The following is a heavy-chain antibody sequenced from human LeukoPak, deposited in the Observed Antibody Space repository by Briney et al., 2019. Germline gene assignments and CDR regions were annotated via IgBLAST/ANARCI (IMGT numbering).Heavy chain of an antibody. V-gene: IGHV1-2*04. CDR3: ARDILGRSNGGSNYFGMEV. CDR2: IDLYTGGA. CDR1: GYTFTDYH. J-gene: IGHJ6*02. Sequence: ASVKVSCEASGYTFTDYHMHWVRQAPGQGLEWMGCIDLYTGGAHYAQKFQDWLSITRDTSINTAYMELSSLRSDDAAVYYCARDILGRSNGGSNYFGMEVWGQGTTVTVSS. D-gene: IGHD2-15*01.